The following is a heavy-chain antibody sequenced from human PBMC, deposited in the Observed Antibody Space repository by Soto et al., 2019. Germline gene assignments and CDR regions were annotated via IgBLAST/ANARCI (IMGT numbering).Heavy chain of an antibody. J-gene: IGHJ5*02. V-gene: IGHV3-21*06. D-gene: IGHD1-26*01. Sequence: EVQLVESGGGLVKPGGSLRLSCSFTFNSYSLNWVRQAPGKWREWVSSISSGSAYIKYADSVKGRFTISRDNDNNFLYLQMSSLRVDDTALYYWTRDQGGSYDSWFDPWGQGTLVTVSS. CDR1: TFNSYS. CDR3: TRDQGGSYDSWFDP. CDR2: ISSGSAYI.